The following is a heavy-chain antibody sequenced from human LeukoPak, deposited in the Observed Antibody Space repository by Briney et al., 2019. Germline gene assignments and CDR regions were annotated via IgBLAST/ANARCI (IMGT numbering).Heavy chain of an antibody. Sequence: SETLSLTCTVSGGSISSYYWSWIRQPPGKGLEWIGYIYYSGSTNYNPSLKSRVTISVDTSKNQFSLKLSSVTAADTAVYYCARHASVVPAAIEPSYWYFDHWGRGTLVTVSS. D-gene: IGHD2-2*02. J-gene: IGHJ2*01. V-gene: IGHV4-59*08. CDR3: ARHASVVPAAIEPSYWYFDH. CDR1: GGSISSYY. CDR2: IYYSGST.